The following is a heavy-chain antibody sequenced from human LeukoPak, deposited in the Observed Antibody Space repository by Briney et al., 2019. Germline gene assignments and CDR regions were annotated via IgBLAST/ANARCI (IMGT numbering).Heavy chain of an antibody. V-gene: IGHV3-48*03. D-gene: IGHD3-22*01. Sequence: TGGSLRLSCAASGFTFSSYEMNWVRQAPGKGLEWVSYISSSGSTIYYAVSVKGRFTISRDNAKNSLYLQMNSPRAGDTAVYYCARSAPPVGYSYYYGMDVWGQGTTVTVSS. CDR3: ARSAPPVGYSYYYGMDV. CDR2: ISSSGSTI. J-gene: IGHJ6*02. CDR1: GFTFSSYE.